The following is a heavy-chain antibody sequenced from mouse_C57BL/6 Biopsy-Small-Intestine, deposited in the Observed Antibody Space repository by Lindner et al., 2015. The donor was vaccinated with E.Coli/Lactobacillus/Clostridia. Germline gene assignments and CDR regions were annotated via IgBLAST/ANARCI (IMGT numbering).Heavy chain of an antibody. CDR2: ISGGSSTI. Sequence: VQLQESGGGLVKPGGSLKLSCAASGFTFSDYGIHWVRQAPEKGLEWVAYISGGSSTIYYADTVKGRFTTSRDNAKNTLFLQMTSLRSEDTAMYYCSRRGLHRAMDYWGQGTSVTVSS. J-gene: IGHJ4*01. CDR1: GFTFSDYG. D-gene: IGHD2-2*01. CDR3: SRRGLHRAMDY. V-gene: IGHV5-17*01.